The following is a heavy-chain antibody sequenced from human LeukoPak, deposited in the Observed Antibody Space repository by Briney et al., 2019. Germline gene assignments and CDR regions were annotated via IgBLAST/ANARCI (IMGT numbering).Heavy chain of an antibody. CDR1: GYIFTGYY. Sequence: ASVKVSCKASGYIFTGYYLHWVRQAPGQGLEWMGWINPDSDNTNYAQNFQGRVTMTRDTSITTAYMELSSLRSDDTAVYYCARRYCGITSCYYFDYWGQGTLVTVSS. V-gene: IGHV1-2*02. CDR2: INPDSDNT. J-gene: IGHJ4*02. CDR3: ARRYCGITSCYYFDY. D-gene: IGHD2-2*01.